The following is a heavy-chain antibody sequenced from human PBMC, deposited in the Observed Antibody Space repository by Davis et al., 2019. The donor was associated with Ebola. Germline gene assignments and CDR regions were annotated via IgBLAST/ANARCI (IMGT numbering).Heavy chain of an antibody. CDR3: ARQESLYGSSDY. V-gene: IGHV5-51*01. J-gene: IGHJ4*02. Sequence: KVSCKGSGYSFTSYWIGWVRQMPGKGLEWMGIIFPGDSATRYSPSFEGQVTISVDRSISTAYLQWGSLKASDIAMYYCARQESLYGSSDYWGQGTLVTVSS. CDR1: GYSFTSYW. CDR2: IFPGDSAT. D-gene: IGHD2/OR15-2a*01.